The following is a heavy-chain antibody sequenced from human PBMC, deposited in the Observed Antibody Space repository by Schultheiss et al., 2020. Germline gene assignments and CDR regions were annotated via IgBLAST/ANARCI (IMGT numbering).Heavy chain of an antibody. CDR3: AKDISSEYSSSPGSDY. Sequence: SLRLSCAASGFTFDDYAMHWVRQAPGKGLEWVSGISWNSGSIGYADSVKGRFTISRDNAKNSLYLQMNSLRAEDTALYYCAKDISSEYSSSPGSDYWGQGTLVTVSS. V-gene: IGHV3-9*01. D-gene: IGHD6-6*01. CDR2: ISWNSGSI. J-gene: IGHJ4*02. CDR1: GFTFDDYA.